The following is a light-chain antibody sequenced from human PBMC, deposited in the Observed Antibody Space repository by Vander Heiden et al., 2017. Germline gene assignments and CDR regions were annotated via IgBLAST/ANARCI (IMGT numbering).Light chain of an antibody. Sequence: QSVLTPPPSVSWAPGQRVTISCTGSSSNIGAGYDVHGYQQLPGTAPKLLIYGNSNRPSGVPDRFSGSKSGTSASLAITGLQAEDEADYYCQSYDSSLSVLYVFGTGTKVTVL. J-gene: IGLJ1*01. CDR2: GNS. CDR1: SSNIGAGYD. V-gene: IGLV1-40*01. CDR3: QSYDSSLSVLYV.